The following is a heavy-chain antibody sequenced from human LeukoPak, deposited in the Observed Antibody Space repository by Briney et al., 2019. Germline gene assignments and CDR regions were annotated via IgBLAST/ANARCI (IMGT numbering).Heavy chain of an antibody. CDR3: ARTGTLYYYYYGMDV. J-gene: IGHJ6*02. Sequence: GGPLRLSCAASGFTFSSYAMHWVRQAPGKGLEWVAVISYDGSNKYYADSVKGRFTISRDNSKNALYLQMNSLRAEDTAVYYCARTGTLYYYYYGMDVWGQGTTVTVSS. CDR1: GFTFSSYA. D-gene: IGHD1/OR15-1a*01. V-gene: IGHV3-30-3*01. CDR2: ISYDGSNK.